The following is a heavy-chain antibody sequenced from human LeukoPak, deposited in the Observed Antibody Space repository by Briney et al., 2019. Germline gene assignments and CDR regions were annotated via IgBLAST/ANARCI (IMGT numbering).Heavy chain of an antibody. Sequence: GGSLRLSCAPSGFTFGNYDMHWVRQAPGKGLEWVAFIRYDESNKYYADSVKGRFTISRDNSKNTLYLQMNSLRAEDTAVYYCAKAADYAFDIWGQGTMVTVSS. CDR3: AKAADYAFDI. CDR1: GFTFGNYD. CDR2: IRYDESNK. D-gene: IGHD5-12*01. J-gene: IGHJ3*02. V-gene: IGHV3-30*02.